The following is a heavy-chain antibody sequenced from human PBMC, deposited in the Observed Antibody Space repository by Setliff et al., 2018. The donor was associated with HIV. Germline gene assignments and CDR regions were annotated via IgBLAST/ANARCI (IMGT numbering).Heavy chain of an antibody. D-gene: IGHD1-1*01. CDR1: GESFSGYY. CDR3: ARDSNAPYFQH. Sequence: PSETLSLTCAVYGESFSGYYWSWIRQSPGKGLEWIGEMNDSGSTNYNPSLKSRATISVDTSKNQFSLMLESVTAADTALYYCARDSNAPYFQHWGPGTLVTVSS. J-gene: IGHJ1*01. CDR2: MNDSGST. V-gene: IGHV4-34*01.